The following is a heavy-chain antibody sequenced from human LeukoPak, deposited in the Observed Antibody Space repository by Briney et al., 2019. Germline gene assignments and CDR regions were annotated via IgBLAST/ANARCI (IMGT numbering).Heavy chain of an antibody. CDR2: IYYSGST. CDR1: GGSISSYY. D-gene: IGHD4-17*01. J-gene: IGHJ5*02. Sequence: PSETLSLTCTVSGGSISSYYWSWLRQPPGKGLEWIGYIYYSGSTNYNPSLKSRVTISVDTSKNQFSLKLSSVTAADTAVYYCARQRGSSIGDYVSWFDPWGQGTLVTVSS. V-gene: IGHV4-59*08. CDR3: ARQRGSSIGDYVSWFDP.